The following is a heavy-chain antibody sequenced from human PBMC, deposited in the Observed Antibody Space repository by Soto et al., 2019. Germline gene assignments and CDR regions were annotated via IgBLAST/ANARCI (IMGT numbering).Heavy chain of an antibody. D-gene: IGHD2-2*01. V-gene: IGHV1-18*01. CDR3: ARGASCSSTSCYDNFHYGLAV. Sequence: ASVKVSCKASGYTFTNYGIAWVRQAPGQGLEWMGWITASNGNANYAREIQGRLTLTRDTSTNTASMELRSLRSDDTAVYYCARGASCSSTSCYDNFHYGLAVWGQGTTVTVSS. J-gene: IGHJ6*02. CDR2: ITASNGNA. CDR1: GYTFTNYG.